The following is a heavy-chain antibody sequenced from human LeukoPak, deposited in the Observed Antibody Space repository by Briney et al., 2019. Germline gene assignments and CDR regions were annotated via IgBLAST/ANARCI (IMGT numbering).Heavy chain of an antibody. CDR1: GFTFSSYG. CDR3: ARVAGGGSVAGTDYYYYYYMDV. Sequence: PGRSLRLSCAASGFTFSSYGMHWVRQAPGKGLEWVAVISYDVGKKYYADSVKGRFTISRDNSKNTLYLQMNSLRAEDTAVYYCARVAGGGSVAGTDYYYYYYMDVWGKGTTVTVSS. J-gene: IGHJ6*03. CDR2: ISYDVGKK. D-gene: IGHD6-19*01. V-gene: IGHV3-30*03.